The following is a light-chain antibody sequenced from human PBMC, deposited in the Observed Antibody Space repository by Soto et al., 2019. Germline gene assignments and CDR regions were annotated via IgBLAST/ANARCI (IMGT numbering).Light chain of an antibody. V-gene: IGKV1-5*03. CDR1: QSVSTW. CDR2: KAS. Sequence: DIQMTQSPSTLSASVGDRVTITCRASQSVSTWLAWYQQKPGKAPHLLIFKASTLESGVPSRFSGSGSGTESTLTITSLQPDDFATYYCQQYNVHSPWTFGQGTKVEIK. CDR3: QQYNVHSPWT. J-gene: IGKJ1*01.